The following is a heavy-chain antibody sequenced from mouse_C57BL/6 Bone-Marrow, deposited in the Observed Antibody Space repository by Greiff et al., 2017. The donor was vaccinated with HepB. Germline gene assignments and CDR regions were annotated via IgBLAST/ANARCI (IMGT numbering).Heavy chain of an antibody. Sequence: EVWRGGGGGGLVKPVWGVKVSCAASGFTFSSYAMSWVRQTPEKRLEWVATISDGGSYTYYPDNVKGRFTISRDNAKNNLYLQMSHLKSEDTAMYYCASPYGYDAAYWGQGTLVTVSA. D-gene: IGHD2-2*01. CDR2: ISDGGSYT. J-gene: IGHJ3*01. CDR1: GFTFSSYA. CDR3: ASPYGYDAAY. V-gene: IGHV5-4*01.